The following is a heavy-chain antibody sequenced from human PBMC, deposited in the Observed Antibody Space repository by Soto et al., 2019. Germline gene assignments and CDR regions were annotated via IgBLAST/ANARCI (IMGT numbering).Heavy chain of an antibody. Sequence: GRSLRLSCAASGFTFSSYAMSWVRQAPGKGLEWVSAISGSGGSTYYADSVKGRFTISRDNSKNTLYLQMNSLRAEDTAVYYCAKDSFYYYDRSGFDYWGQGTLVTVSS. CDR3: AKDSFYYYDRSGFDY. CDR2: ISGSGGST. J-gene: IGHJ4*02. CDR1: GFTFSSYA. V-gene: IGHV3-23*01. D-gene: IGHD3-22*01.